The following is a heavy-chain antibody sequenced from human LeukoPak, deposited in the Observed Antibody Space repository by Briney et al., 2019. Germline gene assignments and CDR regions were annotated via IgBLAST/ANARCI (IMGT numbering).Heavy chain of an antibody. V-gene: IGHV4-38-2*02. CDR3: ARDLMTTAYYYFYMDV. J-gene: IGHJ6*03. Sequence: SETLSLTCTVSGYSISSGYYWGWIRQPPGKGLEWIGNIYHSGTTYYNPSLQSRVTISVDTSKNQFSLKLSSVTAADTAVYYCARDLMTTAYYYFYMDVWGKGTTVTVSS. D-gene: IGHD4-11*01. CDR1: GYSISSGYY. CDR2: IYHSGTT.